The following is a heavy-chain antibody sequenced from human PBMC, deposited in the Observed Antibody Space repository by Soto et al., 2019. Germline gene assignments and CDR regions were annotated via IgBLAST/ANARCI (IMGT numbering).Heavy chain of an antibody. Sequence: QVQLVQSGAEVKKPGSSVKVSCKASGGTFSSYAISWVRQAPGQGLEWMGGIIPIFGTANYAQKFQGRVTITEDESTSTAYLELSSLRSEDTAVYYCARVELAYCGGDCYSGFRYWGQGTLVTVSS. D-gene: IGHD2-21*02. J-gene: IGHJ4*02. CDR2: IIPIFGTA. V-gene: IGHV1-69*12. CDR3: ARVELAYCGGDCYSGFRY. CDR1: GGTFSSYA.